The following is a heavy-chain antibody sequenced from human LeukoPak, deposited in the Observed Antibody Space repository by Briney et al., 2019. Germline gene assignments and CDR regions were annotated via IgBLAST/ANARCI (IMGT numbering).Heavy chain of an antibody. CDR2: IIPIFGTA. CDR1: GGTFSSYA. CDR3: VYGSGSYLNFDY. D-gene: IGHD3-10*01. V-gene: IGHV1-69*06. Sequence: GASVKVSCKASGGTFSSYAISWVRQAPGQGLEWMGGIIPIFGTANYAQKFQGRVTITADKSTSTAYMELSSLRSEDTAVYYCVYGSGSYLNFDYWGQGTLVTVSS. J-gene: IGHJ4*02.